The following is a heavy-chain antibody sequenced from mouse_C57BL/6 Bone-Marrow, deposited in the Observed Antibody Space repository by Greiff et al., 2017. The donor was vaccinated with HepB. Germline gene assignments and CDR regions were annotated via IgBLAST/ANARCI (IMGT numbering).Heavy chain of an antibody. Sequence: EVKLQESGAELVRPGASVKLSCTASGFNIKDDYMHWVKQRPEQGLEWIGWIDPENGDTEYASKFQGKATITADTSSNTAYLQLSSLTSEDTAVYYCTTEGQGAMDYWGQGTSVTVSS. CDR2: IDPENGDT. CDR1: GFNIKDDY. D-gene: IGHD3-3*01. V-gene: IGHV14-4*01. CDR3: TTEGQGAMDY. J-gene: IGHJ4*01.